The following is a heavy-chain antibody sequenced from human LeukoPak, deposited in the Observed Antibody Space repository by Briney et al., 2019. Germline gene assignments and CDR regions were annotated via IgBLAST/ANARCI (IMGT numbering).Heavy chain of an antibody. J-gene: IGHJ4*02. Sequence: AGGSLRLSCAASGFTVRSYWMYWVRQAPGKGLVWVSLINGDGSSTTYADSVEGRFTISSDSAKNTLYLQMNSLRAEDTAVYYRARDRTLDYWGRGTLVTVSS. V-gene: IGHV3-74*01. CDR1: GFTVRSYW. CDR3: ARDRTLDY. CDR2: INGDGSST.